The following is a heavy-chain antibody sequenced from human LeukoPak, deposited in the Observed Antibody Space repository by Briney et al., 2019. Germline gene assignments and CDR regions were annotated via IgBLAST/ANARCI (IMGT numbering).Heavy chain of an antibody. CDR2: INHSGST. CDR3: TRGRLRTASDS. Sequence: SETLSLTCAVYGGYFSGYYWSWIRQRPGKGLEWIGEINHSGSTNYNPSLKSRVTISVDTSKNQLSLRLSSVAATDTAVYYCTRGRLRTASDSWGQGTLVTVSS. D-gene: IGHD5-12*01. CDR1: GGYFSGYY. J-gene: IGHJ4*02. V-gene: IGHV4-34*01.